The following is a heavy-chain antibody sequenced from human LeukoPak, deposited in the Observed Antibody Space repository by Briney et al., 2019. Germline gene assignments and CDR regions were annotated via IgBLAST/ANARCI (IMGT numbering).Heavy chain of an antibody. Sequence: ASVRVSFKDSGGTFIIYAISWVRQAQGQGGEWGGGIIAIFGTANYTQKLQGRVTITADETTSTAYMELRRVRWRDTAVYYCASVSWFGELLSNWFDPWGQGTLVTVSS. J-gene: IGHJ5*02. CDR3: ASVSWFGELLSNWFDP. CDR2: IIAIFGTA. CDR1: GGTFIIYA. D-gene: IGHD3-10*01. V-gene: IGHV1-69*13.